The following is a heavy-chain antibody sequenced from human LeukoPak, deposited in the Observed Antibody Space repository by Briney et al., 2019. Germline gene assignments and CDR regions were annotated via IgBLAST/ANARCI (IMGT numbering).Heavy chain of an antibody. D-gene: IGHD3-10*01. Sequence: ASVKVSCKASGYTFTGYYMHWVRQAPGQGLEWMGWINPNSGGTNYAQKFQGRVTMTRDTSISTAYMELSRLRSDDTAVYFCARRKSGTNPGAFDSWGQGTLVTVSS. CDR3: ARRKSGTNPGAFDS. V-gene: IGHV1-2*02. J-gene: IGHJ4*02. CDR1: GYTFTGYY. CDR2: INPNSGGT.